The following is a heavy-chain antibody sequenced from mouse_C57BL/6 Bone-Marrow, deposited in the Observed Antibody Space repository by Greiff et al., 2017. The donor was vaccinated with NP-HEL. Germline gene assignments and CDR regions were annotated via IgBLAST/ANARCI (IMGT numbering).Heavy chain of an antibody. CDR2: INPYNGGT. CDR1: GYTFTDYY. CDR3: ARYGYYDYFDY. V-gene: IGHV1-19*01. Sequence: EVQRVESGPVLVKPGASVKMSCKASGYTFTDYYMNWVKQSHGKSLEWIGVINPYNGGTSYNQKFKGKATLTVDKSSSTAYMELNSLTSEDSAVYYCARYGYYDYFDYWGQGTTLTVSS. J-gene: IGHJ2*01. D-gene: IGHD2-3*01.